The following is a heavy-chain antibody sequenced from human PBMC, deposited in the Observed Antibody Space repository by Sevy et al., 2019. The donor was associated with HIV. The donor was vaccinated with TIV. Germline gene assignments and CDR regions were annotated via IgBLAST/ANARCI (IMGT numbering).Heavy chain of an antibody. CDR3: ARGADYFDSSGANFEY. CDR2: IWYDGSSK. J-gene: IGHJ4*02. CDR1: GFSFSNYG. V-gene: IGHV3-33*01. Sequence: GGSLGLSCAASGFSFSNYGMHWVRQAPGKGLEWVALIWYDGSSKYYADSVKGRLTISRDNSKNTLSLQMNSLRAEDTAVYYCARGADYFDSSGANFEYWGQGTLVTVSS. D-gene: IGHD3-22*01.